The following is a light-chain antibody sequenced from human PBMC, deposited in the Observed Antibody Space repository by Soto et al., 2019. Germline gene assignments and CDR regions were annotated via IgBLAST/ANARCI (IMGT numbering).Light chain of an antibody. Sequence: QSVLTQPASVSGSPGQSITISCTGTSSDVGNYNLVSWYQQHPDKAPKFMIYEVNKRPSGVSNRFSGSESGNTASLTISGLQAEDEADYYCCSYAGSSSFYVFGTGTKVTVL. J-gene: IGLJ1*01. V-gene: IGLV2-23*02. CDR2: EVN. CDR1: SSDVGNYNL. CDR3: CSYAGSSSFYV.